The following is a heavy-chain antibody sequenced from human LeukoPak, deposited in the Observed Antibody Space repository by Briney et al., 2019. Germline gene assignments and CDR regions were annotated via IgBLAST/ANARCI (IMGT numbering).Heavy chain of an antibody. CDR1: GGTFRSYA. CDR3: ARLQDCSGGSCYSGY. J-gene: IGHJ4*02. CDR2: IIPIFGTA. V-gene: IGHV1-69*13. D-gene: IGHD2-15*01. Sequence: ASVKVSCKASGGTFRSYAISWVRQAPGQGLECMGGIIPIFGTANYAQKFQGRVTITADESTSTAYTELSSLRSEDTAVYYCARLQDCSGGSCYSGYWGQGTLVTVSS.